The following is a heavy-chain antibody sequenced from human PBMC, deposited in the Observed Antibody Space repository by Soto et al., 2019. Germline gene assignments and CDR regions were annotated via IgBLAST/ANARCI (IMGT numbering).Heavy chain of an antibody. V-gene: IGHV3-23*01. CDR3: AKDSFTIFRGSRSGYFDY. J-gene: IGHJ4*02. CDR2: ISGSGGST. CDR1: GFTFSSYA. D-gene: IGHD3-3*01. Sequence: GGSLRLSCAASGFTFSSYAMSWVHQAPGKGLEWVSAISGSGGSTYYADSVKGRFTISRDNSKNTLYLQMNSLRAEDTAVYYCAKDSFTIFRGSRSGYFDYWGQGTLVTVSS.